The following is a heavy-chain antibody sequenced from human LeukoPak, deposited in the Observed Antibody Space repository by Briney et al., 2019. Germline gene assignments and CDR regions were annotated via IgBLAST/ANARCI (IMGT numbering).Heavy chain of an antibody. Sequence: SETLSLTCPVSGGSVSSNTYYWSWIRQPPGEGLEWIGYVSYTGITNYNPSLKRRVTISLDTSKNQFSLQLSSVTAADTAVYYCATQKWTGTFHYWGQGALVTVSS. CDR3: ATQKWTGTFHY. J-gene: IGHJ4*02. CDR1: GGSVSSNTYY. CDR2: VSYTGIT. V-gene: IGHV4-61*01. D-gene: IGHD1-14*01.